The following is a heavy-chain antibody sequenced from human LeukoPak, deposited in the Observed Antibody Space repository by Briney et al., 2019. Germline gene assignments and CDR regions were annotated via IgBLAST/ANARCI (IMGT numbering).Heavy chain of an antibody. Sequence: ASVKVSCKASGGTFSSYAISWVRQAPGQGLEWMGGIIPIFGTANYAQKFQGRVTITTDESTSTAYMELSSLRSEDTAVYYCARGGTYYDFWSGYPLYYYYYYMDVWGKGTTVTVSS. CDR3: ARGGTYYDFWSGYPLYYYYYYMDV. CDR2: IIPIFGTA. V-gene: IGHV1-69*05. D-gene: IGHD3-3*01. J-gene: IGHJ6*03. CDR1: GGTFSSYA.